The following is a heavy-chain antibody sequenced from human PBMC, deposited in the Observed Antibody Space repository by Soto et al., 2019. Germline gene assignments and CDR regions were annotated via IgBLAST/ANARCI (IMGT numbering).Heavy chain of an antibody. D-gene: IGHD3-22*01. CDR1: GYSFTSYW. Sequence: PGESLKISCKGSGYSFTSYWIGWVRQMPGKGLEWMGIIYPGDSDTRYSPSFQGQVTISADKSISTAYLQWSSLKASDTAMYYCARHKRRNDSSGYYHKVYYYYGMDVRGQGTTVTVSS. CDR2: IYPGDSDT. V-gene: IGHV5-51*01. CDR3: ARHKRRNDSSGYYHKVYYYYGMDV. J-gene: IGHJ6*02.